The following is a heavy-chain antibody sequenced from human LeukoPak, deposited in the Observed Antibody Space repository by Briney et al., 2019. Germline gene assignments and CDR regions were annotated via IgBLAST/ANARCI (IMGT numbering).Heavy chain of an antibody. CDR3: ARLSTVTEIDY. CDR2: FDPEDGET. Sequence: ASVKVSCKVSGYTLTELSMHWVRQAPGKGLEWMGGFDPEDGETIYAQKFQGRVTITEDKSTSTAYMELSTLRSEDAAVYYCARLSTVTEIDYWGQGTLVTVSS. V-gene: IGHV1-24*01. D-gene: IGHD4-17*01. CDR1: GYTLTELS. J-gene: IGHJ4*02.